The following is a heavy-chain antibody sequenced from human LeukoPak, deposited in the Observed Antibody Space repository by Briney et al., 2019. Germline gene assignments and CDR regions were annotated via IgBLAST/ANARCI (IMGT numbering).Heavy chain of an antibody. V-gene: IGHV4-59*01. J-gene: IGHJ4*02. CDR2: IYYSGST. CDR3: ARVDSSNWYEYRGYFDY. CDR1: GGSISSYY. D-gene: IGHD6-13*01. Sequence: SETLSLTCTVSGGSISSYYRSWIRQPPGKGLEWIGYIYYSGSTNYNPSLKSRVTISVDTSKNQFSLKLSSVTAADTAVYYCARVDSSNWYEYRGYFDYWGQGTLVTVSS.